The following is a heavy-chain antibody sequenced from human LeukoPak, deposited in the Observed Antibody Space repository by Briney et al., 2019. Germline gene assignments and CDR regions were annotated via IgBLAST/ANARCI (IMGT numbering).Heavy chain of an antibody. CDR3: AREGHYYDSSGYPKYYFDY. D-gene: IGHD3-22*01. CDR2: ISAYNGNT. J-gene: IGHJ4*02. V-gene: IGHV1-18*01. CDR1: GYTFTSYG. Sequence: ASVKVSCKASGYTFTSYGISWVRQAPGQGLEWMGWISAYNGNTNYAQKLQGRVTMTTDTPTSTAYMELRSLRSDDTAVYYCAREGHYYDSSGYPKYYFDYWGQGTLVTVSS.